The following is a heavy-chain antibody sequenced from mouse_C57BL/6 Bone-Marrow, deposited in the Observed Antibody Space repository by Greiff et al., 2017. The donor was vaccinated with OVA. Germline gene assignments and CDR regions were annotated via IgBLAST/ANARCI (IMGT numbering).Heavy chain of an antibody. CDR3: ARQSIATAWFAY. D-gene: IGHD4-1*02. J-gene: IGHJ3*01. V-gene: IGHV3-6*01. CDR2: ISYDGSN. Sequence: ESGPGLVKPSQSLSLTCSVTGYSITSGYYWNWIRQFPGNKLEWMGYISYDGSNNYNPSLKNRIPITRDTSKNQFFLKLNSVTTEDTATYYGARQSIATAWFAYWGQGTLVTVSA. CDR1: GYSITSGYY.